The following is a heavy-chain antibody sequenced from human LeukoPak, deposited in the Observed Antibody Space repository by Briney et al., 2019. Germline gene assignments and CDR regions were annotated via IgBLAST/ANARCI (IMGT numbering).Heavy chain of an antibody. Sequence: SETLSLTCTVSGGSISSYYWSWIRQPPGEGLEWIGYIYYSGSTNYNPSLKSRVTISVDTSKNQFSLKLSSVTAADTAVYYCARDNPGYFDYWGQGTLVTVSS. V-gene: IGHV4-59*01. J-gene: IGHJ4*02. CDR2: IYYSGST. CDR3: ARDNPGYFDY. CDR1: GGSISSYY. D-gene: IGHD3-10*01.